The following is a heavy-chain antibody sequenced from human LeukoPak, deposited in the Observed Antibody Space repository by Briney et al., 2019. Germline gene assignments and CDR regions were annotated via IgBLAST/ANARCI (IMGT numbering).Heavy chain of an antibody. CDR2: IHYSDGA. D-gene: IGHD3-22*01. Sequence: PSETLSLTCSVSGGSISSSIYYWARIRQPPGKGLEWIGSIHYSDGAYYNPSLKSRVTISLDSSKNQFSLRVSSVTAADTAVYHCATTKEDYYDASGYPDRFDPWGQGTLVTVSS. V-gene: IGHV4-39*01. CDR3: ATTKEDYYDASGYPDRFDP. J-gene: IGHJ5*02. CDR1: GGSISSSIYY.